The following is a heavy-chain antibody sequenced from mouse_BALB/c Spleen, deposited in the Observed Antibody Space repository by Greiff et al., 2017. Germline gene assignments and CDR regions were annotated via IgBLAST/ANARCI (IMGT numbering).Heavy chain of an antibody. J-gene: IGHJ3*01. CDR1: GYSFTGYY. Sequence: VQLQQSGPELVKPGASVKISCKASGYSFTGYYMHWVKQSHVKSLEWIGRINPYNGATSYNQNFKDKASLTVDKSSSTAYMELHSLTSEDSAVYYCARSGYDYEGFAYWGQGTLVTVSA. CDR3: ARSGYDYEGFAY. D-gene: IGHD2-4*01. V-gene: IGHV1-31*01. CDR2: INPYNGAT.